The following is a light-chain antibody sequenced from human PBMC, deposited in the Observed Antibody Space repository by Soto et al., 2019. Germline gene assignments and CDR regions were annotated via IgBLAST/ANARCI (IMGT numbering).Light chain of an antibody. Sequence: EIVMTQSPATLSVSPGGRATLSCRASQSISDTLAWYQQKPCQAPRLLIYGASKRATGFPARFSGSGSGTDFTLTISSLQSEDFAVYYCQQYNSWPWTFGQGTKVEIK. CDR2: GAS. CDR3: QQYNSWPWT. V-gene: IGKV3-15*01. J-gene: IGKJ1*01. CDR1: QSISDT.